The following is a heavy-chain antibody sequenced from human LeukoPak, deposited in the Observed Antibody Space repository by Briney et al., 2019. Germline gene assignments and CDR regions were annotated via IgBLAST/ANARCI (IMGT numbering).Heavy chain of an antibody. D-gene: IGHD6-13*01. V-gene: IGHV1-69*13. CDR1: GGTFSSYA. Sequence: SVKVSCKASGGTFSSYAISWVRQAPGEGLEWMGGIIPIFGTANYAQKFQGRVTITADESTSTAYMELSSLRSEDTAVYYCASGHSSSWYYFDYWGQGTLVTVSS. J-gene: IGHJ4*02. CDR2: IIPIFGTA. CDR3: ASGHSSSWYYFDY.